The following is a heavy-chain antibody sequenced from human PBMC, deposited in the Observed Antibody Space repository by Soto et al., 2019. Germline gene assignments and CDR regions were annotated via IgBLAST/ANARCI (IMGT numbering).Heavy chain of an antibody. CDR3: ARDRYYYGSGMSRGGYYYYGMDV. D-gene: IGHD3-10*01. Sequence: GGSLRLSCAASGFTVSSNYMSWVRQAPGKGLEWVSVIYSGGSTYYADSVKGRFTISRDNSKNTLYLQMNSLRAEDTAVYYCARDRYYYGSGMSRGGYYYYGMDVWGQGTTVTVSS. CDR1: GFTVSSNY. CDR2: IYSGGST. J-gene: IGHJ6*02. V-gene: IGHV3-66*01.